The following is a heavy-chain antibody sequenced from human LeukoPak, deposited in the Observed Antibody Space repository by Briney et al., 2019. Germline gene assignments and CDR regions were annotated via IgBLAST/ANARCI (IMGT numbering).Heavy chain of an antibody. CDR2: INPSGGST. D-gene: IGHD5-12*01. Sequence: ASVKVSCKASGYTFTSYYMRWVRQAPGQGLEWMGIINPSGGSTSYAQKFQGRVTMTRDTSTSTVYMELSSLRSEDTAVYYCAREGVATIPGYWGQGTLVTVSS. J-gene: IGHJ4*02. CDR1: GYTFTSYY. CDR3: AREGVATIPGY. V-gene: IGHV1-46*03.